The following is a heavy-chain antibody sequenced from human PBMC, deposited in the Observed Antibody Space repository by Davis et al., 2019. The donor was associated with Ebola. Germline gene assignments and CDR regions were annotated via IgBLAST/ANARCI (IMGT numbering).Heavy chain of an antibody. D-gene: IGHD3-22*01. V-gene: IGHV3-53*04. Sequence: GESLKISCAASGFIMSSYGFQWVRQAPGKGLEWVSVIYSGGTTNYADSVKGRFTISRHNSKNTLYLQINSLRAEDTAVYYCARGYYDSTGNRYFDFWGRGTLVTVSS. CDR3: ARGYYDSTGNRYFDF. J-gene: IGHJ2*01. CDR1: GFIMSSYG. CDR2: IYSGGTT.